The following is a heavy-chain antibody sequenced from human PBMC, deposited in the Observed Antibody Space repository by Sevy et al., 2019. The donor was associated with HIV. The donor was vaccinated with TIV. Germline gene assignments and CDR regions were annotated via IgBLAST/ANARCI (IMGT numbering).Heavy chain of an antibody. D-gene: IGHD2-2*01. CDR2: INHSGST. V-gene: IGHV4-34*01. Sequence: SETLSVTCAVYGGSFSGYYRSWIRQPPGKGLEWVGEINHSGSTNYNPSLKSRVTISVDTSNNQFSLKLSSVTAADTAVYYCARHCSSSSCSHAFDIWGQGTMVTVSS. J-gene: IGHJ3*02. CDR3: ARHCSSSSCSHAFDI. CDR1: GGSFSGYY.